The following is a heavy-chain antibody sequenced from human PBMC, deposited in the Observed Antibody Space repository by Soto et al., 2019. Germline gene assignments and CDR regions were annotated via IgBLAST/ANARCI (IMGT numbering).Heavy chain of an antibody. D-gene: IGHD2-2*01. V-gene: IGHV3-30*19. CDR3: AREAARYCSSTSCAHFDY. CDR1: GFTFSSYG. J-gene: IGHJ4*02. CDR2: ISYDGSNK. Sequence: SLRLSCAASGFTFSSYGMHWVRQAPGKGLEWVAVISYDGSNKYYADSVKGRFTISRDNSKNTLYLQMNSLRAEDTAVYYCAREAARYCSSTSCAHFDYWGQGTLVTVSS.